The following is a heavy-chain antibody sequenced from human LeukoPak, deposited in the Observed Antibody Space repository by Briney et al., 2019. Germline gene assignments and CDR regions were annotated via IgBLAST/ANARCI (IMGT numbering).Heavy chain of an antibody. CDR2: ICGSGGST. Sequence: PGGSQRLSCAASRFTFSNYAMSWVRQAPGKGLEWVSTICGSGGSTYYTDSVKGRFTISRDNSKNTLYLLMNSLRAEDTAVYYCAKARITILLDYWGQGTLVTVSS. CDR3: AKARITILLDY. CDR1: RFTFSNYA. D-gene: IGHD3-9*01. J-gene: IGHJ4*02. V-gene: IGHV3-23*01.